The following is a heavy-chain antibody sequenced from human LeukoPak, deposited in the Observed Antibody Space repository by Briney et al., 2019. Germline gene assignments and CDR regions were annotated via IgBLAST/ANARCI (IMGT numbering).Heavy chain of an antibody. Sequence: ASVTVSCKASGYTFTGYHMHWVRQAPGQGLEWMGWINPNSGGTNYAQKFQGRVTMTRDTSISTAYMKLSRLRSDDTAVYYCARVSLRQQLVRYWGQGTLVTVSS. CDR2: INPNSGGT. V-gene: IGHV1-2*02. D-gene: IGHD6-13*01. J-gene: IGHJ4*02. CDR3: ARVSLRQQLVRY. CDR1: GYTFTGYH.